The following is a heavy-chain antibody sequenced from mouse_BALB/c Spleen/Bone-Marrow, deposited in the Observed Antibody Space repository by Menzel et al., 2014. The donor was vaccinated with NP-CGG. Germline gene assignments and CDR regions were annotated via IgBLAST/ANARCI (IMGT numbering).Heavy chain of an antibody. V-gene: IGHV14-3*02. J-gene: IGHJ4*01. CDR2: IDPANGNT. CDR1: GFNIKDTY. CDR3: ARDSPYAKDY. Sequence: EVHLVESGAELVKPGASVKLSCTASGFNIKDTYMHWVKQRPEQGLEWIGRIDPANGNTKYDPKFQGKATITADTSSNTAYLQLSSLTSEDTAVYYCARDSPYAKDYWGQGTSVTVSS.